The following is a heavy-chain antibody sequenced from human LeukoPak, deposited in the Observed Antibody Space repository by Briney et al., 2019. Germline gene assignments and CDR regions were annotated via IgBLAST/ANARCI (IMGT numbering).Heavy chain of an antibody. CDR2: INHSGST. CDR1: GGSFSGYY. Sequence: SETLSLTCAVYGGSFSGYYWSWIRQPPGKGLEWIGEINHSGSTNYNPSLKSRVTISVDTSKNQFSLKLSSVTAADTAVYYCARKYYVWGSYRPYFDYWGQGTLVTVSS. J-gene: IGHJ4*02. CDR3: ARKYYVWGSYRPYFDY. D-gene: IGHD3-16*02. V-gene: IGHV4-34*01.